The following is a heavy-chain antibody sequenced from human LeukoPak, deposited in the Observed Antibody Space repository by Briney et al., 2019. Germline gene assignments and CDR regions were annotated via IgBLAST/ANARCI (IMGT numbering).Heavy chain of an antibody. J-gene: IGHJ4*02. CDR2: ISGDADST. V-gene: IGHV3-23*01. D-gene: IGHD1-26*01. CDR1: GFTFSNYA. CDR3: AKKEGGFDH. Sequence: GGSLRLSCAASGFTFSNYALSWVRQAPGRGLEWVSAISGDADSTYYADSVKGRFTISRDNSKNTLYLQVNSLRADDTAVYYCAKKEGGFDHWGQGALVTVSS.